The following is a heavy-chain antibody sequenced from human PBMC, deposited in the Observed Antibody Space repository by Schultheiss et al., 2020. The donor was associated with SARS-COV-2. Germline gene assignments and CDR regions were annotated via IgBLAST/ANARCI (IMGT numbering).Heavy chain of an antibody. CDR1: GFTFISYA. Sequence: GESLKISCAASGFTFISYAMHWVRQAPGKGLEWVAAISKDGSNKCYGDSVKGRFTISRDNSKNTLYLQMNSLRAEDTAVYYCARDRPPYQRAVYYYYYMDVWGKGTTVTVSS. V-gene: IGHV3-30*04. CDR3: ARDRPPYQRAVYYYYYMDV. CDR2: ISKDGSNK. J-gene: IGHJ6*03.